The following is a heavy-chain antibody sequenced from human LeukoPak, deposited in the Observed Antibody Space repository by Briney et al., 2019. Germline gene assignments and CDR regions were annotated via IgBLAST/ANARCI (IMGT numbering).Heavy chain of an antibody. CDR2: ISYSGST. D-gene: IGHD5-12*01. CDR1: GGSISSYY. V-gene: IGHV4-59*01. J-gene: IGHJ4*02. Sequence: SETLSLTCTVSGGSISSYYWSWIQQPPGKGLEWIGFISYSGSTGYRPSLKSRVSISVDTSKNQFSLKLSSVTAADTAVYYCARGGGYDWGAFDYWGQGTLVTVSS. CDR3: ARGGGYDWGAFDY.